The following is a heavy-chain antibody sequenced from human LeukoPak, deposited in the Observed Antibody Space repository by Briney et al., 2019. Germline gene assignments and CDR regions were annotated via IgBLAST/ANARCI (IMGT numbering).Heavy chain of an antibody. V-gene: IGHV4-34*01. Sequence: SETLSLTCAVYGGSFSGYYWSWIRQPLGKGLEWIGDINHSGSTNYNPSLKSRVTISVDTSKNQFSLKLSAMTAADTAVYYCARGALAVAVDYWGQGTLVTVSS. D-gene: IGHD6-19*01. CDR1: GGSFSGYY. CDR2: INHSGST. CDR3: ARGALAVAVDY. J-gene: IGHJ4*02.